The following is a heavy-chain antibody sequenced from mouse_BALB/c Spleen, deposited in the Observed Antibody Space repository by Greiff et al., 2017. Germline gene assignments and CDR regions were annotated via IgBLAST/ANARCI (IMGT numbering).Heavy chain of an antibody. CDR1: GYSITSDYA. CDR3: ARWGADGNYGDY. Sequence: EVKLMESGPGLVKPSQSLSLTCTVTGYSITSDYAWNWIRQFPGNKLEWMGYISYSGSTSYNPSLKSRISITRDTSKNQFFLQLNSVTTEDTATYYCARWGADGNYGDYWGQGTSVTVSS. D-gene: IGHD2-1*01. CDR2: ISYSGST. J-gene: IGHJ4*01. V-gene: IGHV3-2*02.